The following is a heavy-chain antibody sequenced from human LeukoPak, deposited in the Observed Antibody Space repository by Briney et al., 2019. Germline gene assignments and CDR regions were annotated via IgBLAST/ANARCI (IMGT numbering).Heavy chain of an antibody. J-gene: IGHJ3*02. Sequence: EGSLRLSCAASGFTFSSYAMHWVRQAPGKGLEWVAVISYDGSNKYYADSVKGRFTISRDNAKNSLDLQMNSLRGEDTAVYYCAREPEAFDIWGQGTMVTVSS. V-gene: IGHV3-30*04. CDR3: AREPEAFDI. CDR2: ISYDGSNK. D-gene: IGHD1-14*01. CDR1: GFTFSSYA.